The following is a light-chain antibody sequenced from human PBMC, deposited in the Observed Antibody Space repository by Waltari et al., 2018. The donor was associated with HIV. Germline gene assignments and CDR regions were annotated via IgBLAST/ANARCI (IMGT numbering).Light chain of an antibody. CDR3: ASWDDKLDGWV. CDR2: NND. Sequence: QSLLPQPPSASGTPGQRVPISCSGSYSNIGSNTVNCHQQLPGPAPRALIYNNDQRPSGVPDRFSGSKSGTSASLAISGLQSEDQCDYYCASWDDKLDGWVFGGGTRLTVL. J-gene: IGLJ3*02. CDR1: YSNIGSNT. V-gene: IGLV1-44*01.